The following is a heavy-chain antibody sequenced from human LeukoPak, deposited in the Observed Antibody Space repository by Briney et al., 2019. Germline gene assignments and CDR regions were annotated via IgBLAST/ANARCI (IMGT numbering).Heavy chain of an antibody. CDR3: ATHRRSGSGGSENAFEI. CDR2: IYDSGST. Sequence: SETLSLTCTVSGGSTSSSTYFWDWIRQPPGKGLEWIGNIYDSGSTHYNPSLKSRVTISVDTSKNQFSLELNSVTAADTAVYYCATHRRSGSGGSENAFEIWGLGTMVTVSS. D-gene: IGHD5-12*01. J-gene: IGHJ3*02. V-gene: IGHV4-39*01. CDR1: GGSTSSSTYF.